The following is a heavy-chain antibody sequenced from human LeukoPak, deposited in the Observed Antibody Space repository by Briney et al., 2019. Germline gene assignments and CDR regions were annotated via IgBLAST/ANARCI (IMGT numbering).Heavy chain of an antibody. CDR3: AKGTSPFGTFDY. D-gene: IGHD3-10*01. J-gene: IGHJ4*02. Sequence: EGSLRLSCAASGFAFSGYDMHWVRQAPGKGLEWVAFLRSDGSNKYYADSVQVRFTISRDNSKNTLYLQMNSLRAEDTAVYYCAKGTSPFGTFDYWGQGTLVTVSS. CDR1: GFAFSGYD. V-gene: IGHV3-30*02. CDR2: LRSDGSNK.